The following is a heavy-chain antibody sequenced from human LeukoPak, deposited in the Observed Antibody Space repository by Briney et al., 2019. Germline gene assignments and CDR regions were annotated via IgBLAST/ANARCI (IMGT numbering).Heavy chain of an antibody. D-gene: IGHD6-19*01. J-gene: IGHJ1*01. V-gene: IGHV3-23*01. Sequence: GGSLRLSCAASGFTFSSYSMNWVRQAPGKGLEWVSAISGSGGSTYYADSVKGRFTISRDNSKNTLYLQMNSLRAEDTAVYYCAKGPNGYSSGWIHFQHWGQGTLATVSS. CDR2: ISGSGGST. CDR1: GFTFSSYS. CDR3: AKGPNGYSSGWIHFQH.